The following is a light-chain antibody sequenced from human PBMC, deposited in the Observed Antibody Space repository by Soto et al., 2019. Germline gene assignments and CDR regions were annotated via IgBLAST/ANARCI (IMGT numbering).Light chain of an antibody. J-gene: IGKJ1*01. Sequence: IQMTQSPSTLSASVGDRVTITCRASQGIRDNLGWYQHKPGKAPQLLIYAASTLQSGVPPRFSGSGSGTDFSLTISSLQPEDFATYYCLQDYNFPRTFGQGTKVDIK. CDR3: LQDYNFPRT. V-gene: IGKV1-6*01. CDR1: QGIRDN. CDR2: AAS.